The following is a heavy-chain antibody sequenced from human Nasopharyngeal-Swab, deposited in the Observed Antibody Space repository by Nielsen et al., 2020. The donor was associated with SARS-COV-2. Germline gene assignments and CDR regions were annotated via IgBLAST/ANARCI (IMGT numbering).Heavy chain of an antibody. CDR2: IGDKDHNYAT. CDR1: GFIFSASA. J-gene: IGHJ4*02. V-gene: IGHV3-73*01. CDR3: TTDFYVYY. Sequence: GESLKISCAASGFIFSASAIHWVRQASGKGLEWVGRIGDKDHNYATTYGAKVQGRFTISRDDSKITAFLQMVSLKTEDTALYYCTTDFYVYYWGQGTLVTVSS.